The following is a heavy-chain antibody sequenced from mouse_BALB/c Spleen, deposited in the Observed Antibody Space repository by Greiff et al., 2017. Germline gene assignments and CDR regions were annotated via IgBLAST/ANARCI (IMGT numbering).Heavy chain of an antibody. CDR3: ARSGYYGSYSMDY. D-gene: IGHD1-1*01. CDR2: ISYSGST. CDR1: GDSITSGY. Sequence: EVKLMESGPSLVKPSQTLSLTCSVTGDSITSGYWNWIRKFPGNKLEYMGYISYSGSTYYNPSLKSRISITRDTSKNQYYLQLNSVTTEDTATYYCARSGYYGSYSMDYWGQGTSVTVSS. V-gene: IGHV3-8*02. J-gene: IGHJ4*01.